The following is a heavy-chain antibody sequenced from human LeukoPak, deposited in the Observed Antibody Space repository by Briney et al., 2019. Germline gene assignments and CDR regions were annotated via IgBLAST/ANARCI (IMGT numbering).Heavy chain of an antibody. Sequence: GASVKISCKASGYTFTSYGISWVRQAPGQGLEWMGWISAYNGNTNYAQKLQGRVTMTTDTSTSTAYMELRSLRSDDTAVYYCARGGITIFGVVPFDYWGQGTLVTVSS. D-gene: IGHD3-3*01. J-gene: IGHJ4*02. CDR2: ISAYNGNT. V-gene: IGHV1-18*01. CDR3: ARGGITIFGVVPFDY. CDR1: GYTFTSYG.